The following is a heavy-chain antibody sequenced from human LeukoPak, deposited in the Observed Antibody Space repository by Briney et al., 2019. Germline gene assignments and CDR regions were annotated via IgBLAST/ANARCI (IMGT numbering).Heavy chain of an antibody. CDR2: INPSGGST. D-gene: IGHD3-22*01. CDR3: ASLFSSGPLGGP. J-gene: IGHJ5*02. CDR1: GYTFTSYY. V-gene: IGHV1-46*01. Sequence: ASVKVSCKASGYTFTSYYMHWVRQAPRQGPEWMGIINPSGGSTSYAQKFQGRVTMTRDTSTSTVYMELSSLRSEDTAVYYCASLFSSGPLGGPWGQGTLVTVSS.